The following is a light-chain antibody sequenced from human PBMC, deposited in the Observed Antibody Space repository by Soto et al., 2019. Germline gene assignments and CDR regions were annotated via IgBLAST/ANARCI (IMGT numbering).Light chain of an antibody. J-gene: IGKJ4*01. CDR2: GVS. Sequence: EMVMTQSPATLSVSPRHGPAXXFXPSQSVAGNLAWYQQKPGQPPRLLIYGVSTRATGVPARFSGSGSETDFSLTISSLQIEDFALYYCQQSNNWPPLTFGGGTKVDIK. V-gene: IGKV3-15*01. CDR3: QQSNNWPPLT. CDR1: QSVAGN.